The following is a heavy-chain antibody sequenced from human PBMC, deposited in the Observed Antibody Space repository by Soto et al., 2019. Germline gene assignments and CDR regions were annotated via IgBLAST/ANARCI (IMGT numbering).Heavy chain of an antibody. D-gene: IGHD5-18*01. CDR1: GYTFTGYY. CDR3: AREVDTAMVTYGMDV. CDR2: INPNSGGT. V-gene: IGHV1-2*04. Sequence: ASVKVSCKASGYTFTGYYMHWVRQAPGQGLEWMGWINPNSGGTNYAQKFQGWVTMTRDTSISTAYMELSRLRSDDTAVYYCAREVDTAMVTYGMDVWGQGTTVTVSS. J-gene: IGHJ6*02.